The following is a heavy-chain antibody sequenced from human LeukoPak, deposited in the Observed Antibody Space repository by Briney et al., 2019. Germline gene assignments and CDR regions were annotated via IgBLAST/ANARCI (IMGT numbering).Heavy chain of an antibody. D-gene: IGHD3-22*01. CDR3: AKGVSSSYRDFDH. CDR2: VSTSGDYT. Sequence: GGSLRLSCAASGFLFSTYAMSWVRQAPGKGLEWVSAVSTSGDYTYYADSAKGRFTISRDISRNTLYVQMNSLRAEDTAVYYCAKGVSSSYRDFDHWGQGTLVTVSS. CDR1: GFLFSTYA. J-gene: IGHJ4*02. V-gene: IGHV3-23*01.